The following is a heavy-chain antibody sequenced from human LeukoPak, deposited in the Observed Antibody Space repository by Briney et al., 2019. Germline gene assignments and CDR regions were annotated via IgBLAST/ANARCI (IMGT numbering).Heavy chain of an antibody. J-gene: IGHJ6*03. CDR2: INRGGGAK. CDR3: ATRYGDSYHYYMDV. Sequence: PGGSLRLSCAASGFTFSSHAMSWVRQAPGQGLEWLTTINRGGGAKDHADSGKGRIIIYTYNSKNSLYLQMNNLRGEDTALYYCATRYGDSYHYYMDVWGKRTTVIVSS. V-gene: IGHV3-23*01. D-gene: IGHD4-17*01. CDR1: GFTFSSHA.